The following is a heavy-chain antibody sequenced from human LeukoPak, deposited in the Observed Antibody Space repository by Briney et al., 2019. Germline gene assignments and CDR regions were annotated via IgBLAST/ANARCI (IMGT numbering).Heavy chain of an antibody. Sequence: ASVTVSCKASGYTFTNYGISWVRQAPGQGLEWMGWISTYNGNRNFTERLQGRVTLTTDTSTSTAYMELRSLRSDDTAMYYCARGADFDFSSSDYWGQGTLVTVSS. CDR3: ARGADFDFSSSDY. V-gene: IGHV1-18*01. J-gene: IGHJ4*02. CDR1: GYTFTNYG. D-gene: IGHD6-6*01. CDR2: ISTYNGNR.